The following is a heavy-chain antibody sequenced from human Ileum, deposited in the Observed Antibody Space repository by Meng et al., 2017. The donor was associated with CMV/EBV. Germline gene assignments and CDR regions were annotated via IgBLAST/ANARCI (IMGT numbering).Heavy chain of an antibody. Sequence: AASGFTFRNYAMHWVRPAPGKGLEWVALTWNDGGNTSYADSVKGRFTISRDNSKNTLYLQMSSLRAEDTAVYFCAKGQSYSSSSLVYWGQGTLVTVSS. CDR1: GFTFRNYA. CDR3: AKGQSYSSSSLVY. CDR2: TWNDGGNT. V-gene: IGHV3-33*06. D-gene: IGHD6-6*01. J-gene: IGHJ4*02.